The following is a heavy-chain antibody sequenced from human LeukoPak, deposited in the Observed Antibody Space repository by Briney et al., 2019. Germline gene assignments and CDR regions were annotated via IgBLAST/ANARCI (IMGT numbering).Heavy chain of an antibody. CDR3: ARERTATGGMDV. D-gene: IGHD5-12*01. Sequence: GGSLRLSWAASGXTFSSYAMHWVRQAPGKGLEWVAVISYDGSNKYYADSVKGRFTISRDNSKNTLYLQMNSLRAEDTAVYYCARERTATGGMDVWGQGTTVTVSS. V-gene: IGHV3-30-3*01. CDR2: ISYDGSNK. CDR1: GXTFSSYA. J-gene: IGHJ6*02.